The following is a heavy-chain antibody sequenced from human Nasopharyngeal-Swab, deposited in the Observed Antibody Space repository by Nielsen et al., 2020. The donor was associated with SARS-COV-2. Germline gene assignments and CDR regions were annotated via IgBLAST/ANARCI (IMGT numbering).Heavy chain of an antibody. J-gene: IGHJ6*02. V-gene: IGHV3-23*01. Sequence: GESLKISCAASGFTFSSYAMSWVRQAPGKGLEWVSAISGSGGSTYYADSVKGRFTISRDNSKNTLYLQMNSLRAEDTAVYYCAKAETPYYYGSGPTYYYYGMDVWGQGTTVTVSS. CDR1: GFTFSSYA. CDR2: ISGSGGST. D-gene: IGHD3-10*01. CDR3: AKAETPYYYGSGPTYYYYGMDV.